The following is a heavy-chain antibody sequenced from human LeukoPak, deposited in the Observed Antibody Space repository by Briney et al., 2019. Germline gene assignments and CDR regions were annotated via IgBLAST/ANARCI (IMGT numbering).Heavy chain of an antibody. Sequence: GASVKVSCKASGYTFTSYAMNWVRQAPGQGLEWMGWINTNTGNPTYAQGSTGRFVFSLDTSVSTAYLQISSLKAEDTAVYYCARTGQRRGYSFITGWRNWFDPWGQGTLVTVSS. CDR2: INTNTGNP. V-gene: IGHV7-4-1*02. CDR3: ARTGQRRGYSFITGWRNWFDP. J-gene: IGHJ5*02. D-gene: IGHD1-20*01. CDR1: GYTFTSYA.